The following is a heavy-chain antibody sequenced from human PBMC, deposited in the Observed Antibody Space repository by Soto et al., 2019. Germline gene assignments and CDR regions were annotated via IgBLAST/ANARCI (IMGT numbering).Heavy chain of an antibody. V-gene: IGHV3-23*01. Sequence: GGSLRLSCAASGFAFSIYAMSWVRQSPGKGLEWVSAISGSGGSTYYADSVKGRFTISRDNSKNTLYLQMNSLRAEDTAVYYCAKGNKLRYPYFDYWGQGTLVTVSS. CDR2: ISGSGGST. CDR3: AKGNKLRYPYFDY. D-gene: IGHD1-1*01. CDR1: GFAFSIYA. J-gene: IGHJ4*02.